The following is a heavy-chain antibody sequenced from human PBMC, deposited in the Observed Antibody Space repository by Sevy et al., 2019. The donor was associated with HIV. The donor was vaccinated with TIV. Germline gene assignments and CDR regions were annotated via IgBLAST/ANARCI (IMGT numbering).Heavy chain of an antibody. CDR3: AKSKMHTVTTVPCMDV. CDR1: GFTFSSYA. J-gene: IGHJ6*02. Sequence: GGSLRLSCAASGFTFSSYAMSWVRQAPGKGLEWVSAISGSGGSTYYADSVKGRFTISRDNSKNTLYPQMNSLRAEDTAVYYCAKSKMHTVTTVPCMDVWGQGTTVTVSS. V-gene: IGHV3-23*01. CDR2: ISGSGGST. D-gene: IGHD4-4*01.